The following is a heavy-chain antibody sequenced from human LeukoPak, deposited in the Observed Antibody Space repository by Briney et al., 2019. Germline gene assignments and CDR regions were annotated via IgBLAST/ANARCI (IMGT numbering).Heavy chain of an antibody. Sequence: GGSLRLSRAASRFTFNDYGMSWFRQAPGKGLEGVSGINWNGGSTTYADSVRGRFTISRDNAKNSLYLQMNSLRAEDTAFYYCARNFGGGDRSGPFYWGQGTLVTVSS. CDR1: RFTFNDYG. V-gene: IGHV3-20*04. CDR3: ARNFGGGDRSGPFY. J-gene: IGHJ4*02. D-gene: IGHD3-22*01. CDR2: INWNGGST.